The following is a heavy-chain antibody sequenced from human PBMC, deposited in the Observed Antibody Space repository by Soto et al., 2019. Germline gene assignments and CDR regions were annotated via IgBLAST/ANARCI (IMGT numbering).Heavy chain of an antibody. CDR3: AKDRDIWWLVLSHYGMDV. V-gene: IGHV3-23*01. D-gene: IGHD6-19*01. CDR1: GFTFSSYA. J-gene: IGHJ6*02. Sequence: PGGSLRISCAASGFTFSSYAMSWVRQAPGKGLEWVSAISGSGGSTYYADSVKGRFTISRDNSKNTLYLQMNSLRAEDTAVYYCAKDRDIWWLVLSHYGMDVWGQGTTVTVSS. CDR2: ISGSGGST.